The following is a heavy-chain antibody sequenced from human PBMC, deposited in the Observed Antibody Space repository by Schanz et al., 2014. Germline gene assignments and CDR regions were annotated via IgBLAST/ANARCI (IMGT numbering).Heavy chain of an antibody. J-gene: IGHJ4*02. CDR3: VSSGSYSSYAF. V-gene: IGHV3-48*04. CDR1: GFSVGNKY. D-gene: IGHD3-10*01. CDR2: ISSSSSTR. Sequence: EVQLVESGGGLVQPGGSLRLSCAASGFSVGNKYMNWVRQAPGKGLEWVSYISSSSSTRYYADSVKGRFTISRDNAKNTLYLQMNSLSAEDTAVYHCVSSGSYSSYAFWGQGTLVTVSS.